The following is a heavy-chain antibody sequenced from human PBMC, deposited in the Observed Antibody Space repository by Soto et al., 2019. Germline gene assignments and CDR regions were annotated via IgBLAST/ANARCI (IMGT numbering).Heavy chain of an antibody. J-gene: IGHJ4*02. CDR2: ISVNSGNT. D-gene: IGHD2-2*01. CDR3: AGGRRVGQGFDY. Sequence: QVQLVQSGAEVKKPGASVKVSCKASGDTFASYGISWVRQAPGQGLEWMGWISVNSGNTNYAQNCQGRVTMTTDTSTTTVFMELRSLRSDDTAVYYCAGGRRVGQGFDYWGQGTLVTVSS. V-gene: IGHV1-18*01. CDR1: GDTFASYG.